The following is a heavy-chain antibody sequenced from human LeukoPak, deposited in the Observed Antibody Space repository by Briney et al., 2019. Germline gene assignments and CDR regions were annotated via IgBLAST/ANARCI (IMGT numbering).Heavy chain of an antibody. CDR2: MNQDGSEK. D-gene: IGHD3-16*01. CDR1: GFTFSSYA. Sequence: GGSLRLSCEASGFTFSSYAMSWVRQAPGKGLEWVANMNQDGSEKDYVDSVKGRFTISRDNARNSLYLQMGSLRAEDTAVYYCATYTHWVAGDVWGQGTTVTVSS. CDR3: ATYTHWVAGDV. J-gene: IGHJ6*02. V-gene: IGHV3-7*01.